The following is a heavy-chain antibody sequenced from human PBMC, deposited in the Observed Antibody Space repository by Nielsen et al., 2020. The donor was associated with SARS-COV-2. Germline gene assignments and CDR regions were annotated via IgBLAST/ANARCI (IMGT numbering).Heavy chain of an antibody. CDR1: GGSISSSSYY. CDR2: IYYSGST. Sequence: SETLSLTCTVSGGSISSSSYYWGWIRQPPGKGLEWIGSIYYSGSTYYNPSLKSRVTISVDTSKNQFPLKLSSVTAADTAVYYCATRRDGYRRDFDYWGQGTLVTVSS. D-gene: IGHD5-24*01. J-gene: IGHJ4*02. CDR3: ATRRDGYRRDFDY. V-gene: IGHV4-39*01.